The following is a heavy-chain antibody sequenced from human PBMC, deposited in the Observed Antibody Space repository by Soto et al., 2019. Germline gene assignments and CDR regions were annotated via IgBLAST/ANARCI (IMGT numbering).Heavy chain of an antibody. J-gene: IGHJ6*02. Sequence: GASVKVSCKASGYTFTVYYMHCVRQAPGQGLEWMGWINPNSGGTNYAQKFQGRVTMTRDTSISTAYMELSRLRSDDTAVYYCARVAFGFSNRYYYGMDVWGQGTTVTVSS. CDR2: INPNSGGT. V-gene: IGHV1-2*02. CDR1: GYTFTVYY. D-gene: IGHD4-4*01. CDR3: ARVAFGFSNRYYYGMDV.